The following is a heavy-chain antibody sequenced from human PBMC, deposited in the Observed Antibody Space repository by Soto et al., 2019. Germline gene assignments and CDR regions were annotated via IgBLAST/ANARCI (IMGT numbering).Heavy chain of an antibody. CDR3: ARDTVDNNGYSYSCYSMDV. V-gene: IGHV1-46*01. CDR2: INPSGGST. J-gene: IGHJ6*02. CDR1: GYTFISYY. Sequence: GASVKVSCKASGYTFISYYIHWARQAPGQGLEWMGIINPSGGSTTYAQKFQGRVTMTRDTSTSTVYMELSSLRSEDTAVYYCARDTVDNNGYSYSCYSMDVWGQGTTVTVSS. D-gene: IGHD3-22*01.